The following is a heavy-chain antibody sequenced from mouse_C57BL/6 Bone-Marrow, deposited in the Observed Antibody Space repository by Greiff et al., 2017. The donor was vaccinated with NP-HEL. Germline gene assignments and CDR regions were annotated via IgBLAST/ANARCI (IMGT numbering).Heavy chain of an antibody. CDR1: GYTFTSYW. V-gene: IGHV1-50*01. CDR3: ARSWMAY. Sequence: QVQLKQPGAELVKPGASVKLSCKASGYTFTSYWMQWVKQRPGQGLEWIGEIDPSDSYTNYNQKFKGKATLTVGTSSSTAYMQLSSLTSEDSAVYYCARSWMAYWGQGTLVTVSA. J-gene: IGHJ3*01. CDR2: IDPSDSYT.